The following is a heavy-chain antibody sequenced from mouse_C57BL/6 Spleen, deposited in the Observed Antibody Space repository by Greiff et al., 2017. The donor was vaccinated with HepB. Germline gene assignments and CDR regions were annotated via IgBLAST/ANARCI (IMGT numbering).Heavy chain of an antibody. D-gene: IGHD2-4*01. Sequence: VQLQQSGAELVKPGASVKLSCKASGYTFTSYWMQWVKQRPGQGLEWIGEIDPSDSYTNYNQKFKGKATLTVDTSSSTAYMQLSSLTSEDSAVYYCARRYDYDQYYFDYWGQGTTLTVSS. V-gene: IGHV1-50*01. CDR3: ARRYDYDQYYFDY. J-gene: IGHJ2*01. CDR2: IDPSDSYT. CDR1: GYTFTSYW.